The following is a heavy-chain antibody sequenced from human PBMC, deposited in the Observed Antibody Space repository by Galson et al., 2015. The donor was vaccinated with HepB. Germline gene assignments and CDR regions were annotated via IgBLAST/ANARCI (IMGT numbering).Heavy chain of an antibody. D-gene: IGHD6-6*01. J-gene: IGHJ6*02. V-gene: IGHV3-7*03. Sequence: SLRLSCAASGFTFSSYWMSWVRQAPGKGLEWVANIKQDGSEKYYVDSVKGRFTISRDNAKNSPYLQMNSLRAEDTAVYYCARAGVYGLASMDVWGQGTTVTVSS. CDR1: GFTFSSYW. CDR3: ARAGVYGLASMDV. CDR2: IKQDGSEK.